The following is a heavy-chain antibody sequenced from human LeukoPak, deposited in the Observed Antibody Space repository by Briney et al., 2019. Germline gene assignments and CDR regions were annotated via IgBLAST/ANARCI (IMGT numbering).Heavy chain of an antibody. V-gene: IGHV4-30-2*01. J-gene: IGHJ4*02. Sequence: PSETLSLTCTVSGGSISSGGYYWSWIRQPPGKGLEWIGYIYHSGSTYYNPSLKSRVTISVDRSKNQFSLKLSSVTAADTAVYYCARDYGYSGYDLGYWGQGTLVTVSS. D-gene: IGHD5-12*01. CDR1: GGSISSGGYY. CDR3: ARDYGYSGYDLGY. CDR2: IYHSGST.